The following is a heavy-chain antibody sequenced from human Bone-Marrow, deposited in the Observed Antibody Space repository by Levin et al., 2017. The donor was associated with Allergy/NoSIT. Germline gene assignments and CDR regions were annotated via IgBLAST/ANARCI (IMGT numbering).Heavy chain of an antibody. CDR2: IHYSGTT. V-gene: IGHV4-59*01. J-gene: IGHJ2*01. D-gene: IGHD6-13*01. CDR1: AYSIPNAY. Sequence: SQTLSLTCSVSAYSIPNAYWSWIRQPPGKGLEWIAWIHYSGTTNYSPSLRSRVTISVDTSKNQFSLNLNSVTAADTAVYYCARGGASSKYFDLWGRGTLVTVSS. CDR3: ARGGASSKYFDL.